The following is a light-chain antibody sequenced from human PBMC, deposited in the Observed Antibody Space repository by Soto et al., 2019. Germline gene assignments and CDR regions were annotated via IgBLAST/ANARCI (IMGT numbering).Light chain of an antibody. CDR1: TGEVTSGNY. J-gene: IGLJ2*01. Sequence: QTVVTQEPSLTVSPGGTVTLTCAPSTGEVTSGNYPHWFQQKPGQAPRALIYSTSNKHYWTPARFSGSLLGGKAALTLSGVQHEDEAEYFCLLYYGGTMVFGGGTKLTVL. V-gene: IGLV7-43*01. CDR2: STS. CDR3: LLYYGGTMV.